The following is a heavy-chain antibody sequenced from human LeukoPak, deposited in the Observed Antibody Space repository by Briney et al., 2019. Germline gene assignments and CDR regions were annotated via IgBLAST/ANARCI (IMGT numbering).Heavy chain of an antibody. CDR1: GFTFSSYA. CDR3: AKDKGDFWSGHHY. V-gene: IGHV3-23*01. Sequence: GGSLRLSCAASGFTFSSYAMSWVRQAPGKGLEWVSAISGRGGGTYYADSVKGRFTISRDNSKNTLYLQMSSLRAEDTAVYYCAKDKGDFWSGHHYWGQGTLVTVSS. D-gene: IGHD3-3*01. CDR2: ISGRGGGT. J-gene: IGHJ4*02.